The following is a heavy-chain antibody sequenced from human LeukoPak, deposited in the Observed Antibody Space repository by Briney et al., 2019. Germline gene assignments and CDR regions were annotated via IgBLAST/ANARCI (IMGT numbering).Heavy chain of an antibody. CDR2: IIPIFGTA. D-gene: IGHD3-22*01. Sequence: SVKVSCKASGGTFSSYAISWVRQAPGQGLEWMGGIIPIFGTANYAQKFQGRVTITRDTSASTAYMELSSLRSEDTAVYYCARDRGYYDSSGYYHPWGQGTLVTVSS. V-gene: IGHV1-69*05. J-gene: IGHJ5*02. CDR1: GGTFSSYA. CDR3: ARDRGYYDSSGYYHP.